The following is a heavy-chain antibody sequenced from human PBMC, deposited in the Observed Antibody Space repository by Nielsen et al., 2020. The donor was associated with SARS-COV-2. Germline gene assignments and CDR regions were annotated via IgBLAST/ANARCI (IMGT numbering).Heavy chain of an antibody. V-gene: IGHV1-46*01. J-gene: IGHJ3*02. CDR1: GYTFTSYY. CDR3: AKGYCSSTSCSPDAFDI. CDR2: INPSGGST. Sequence: ASVKVSCKASGYTFTSYYMHWVRQAPGQGLEWMGIINPSGGSTSYAQKFQGRVTMTRDTSTSTVYMELSSLRSEDTAVYYCAKGYCSSTSCSPDAFDIWGQGTMVTVSS. D-gene: IGHD2-2*01.